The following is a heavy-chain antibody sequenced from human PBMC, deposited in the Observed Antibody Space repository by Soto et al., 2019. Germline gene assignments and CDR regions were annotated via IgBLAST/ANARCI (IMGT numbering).Heavy chain of an antibody. CDR1: CYTFTSYS. V-gene: IGHV1-18*01. D-gene: IGHD3-3*01. CDR3: ARVYYDFWSGYSPGSMDV. Sequence: SVKVSCKASCYTFTSYSISWVRQAPVQGLEWMGWISAYNGNTNYAQKLQGRVTMTTDTSTSTAYMELRRLRSDDTAVYYCARVYYDFWSGYSPGSMDVWGQGTKVTVYS. J-gene: IGHJ6*02. CDR2: ISAYNGNT.